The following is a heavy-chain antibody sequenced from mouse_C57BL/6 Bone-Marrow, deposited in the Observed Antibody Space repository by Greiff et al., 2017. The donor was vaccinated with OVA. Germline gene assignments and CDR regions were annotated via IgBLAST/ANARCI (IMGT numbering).Heavy chain of an antibody. J-gene: IGHJ4*01. CDR1: GYSITSGYY. CDR3: ARPYFYAAMDY. V-gene: IGHV3-6*01. D-gene: IGHD2-12*01. Sequence: ESGPGLVKPSQSLSFTCPVSGYSITSGYYWYWIRQLPGNKLEWMGYIRYDGSNNYNPTFKNRISITRDTSTNPSFLKLTSVTTEDTATYYCARPYFYAAMDYWGQGTSVTVSS. CDR2: IRYDGSN.